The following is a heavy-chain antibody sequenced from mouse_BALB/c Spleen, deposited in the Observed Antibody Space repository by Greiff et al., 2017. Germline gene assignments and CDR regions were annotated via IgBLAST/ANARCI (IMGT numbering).Heavy chain of an antibody. V-gene: IGHV5-6-5*01. CDR2: ISSGGST. J-gene: IGHJ4*01. CDR3: ARDYGYNAMDY. Sequence: EVNLVESGGGLVKPGGSLKLSCAASGFTFSSYAMSWVRQTPEKRLEWVASISSGGSTYYPDSVKGRFTISRDNARNILYLQMSSLRSEDTAMYYCARDYGYNAMDYWGQGTSVTVSS. D-gene: IGHD1-2*01. CDR1: GFTFSSYA.